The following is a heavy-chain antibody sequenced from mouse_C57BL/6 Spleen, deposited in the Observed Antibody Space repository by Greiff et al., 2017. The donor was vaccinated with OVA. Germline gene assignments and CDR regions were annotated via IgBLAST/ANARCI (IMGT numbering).Heavy chain of an antibody. J-gene: IGHJ2*01. CDR3: ARDYYGSSYFDY. V-gene: IGHV8-12*01. Sequence: QVTLKESGPGILQSSQTLSLTCSFSGFSLSTSGMGVSWIRQPSGKGLEWLAHIYWDDAKRYNPSLKSRLTISKATSRNQVFLKITSVDTADTATYYCARDYYGSSYFDYWGQGTTLTVSS. CDR2: IYWDDAK. CDR1: GFSLSTSGMG. D-gene: IGHD1-1*01.